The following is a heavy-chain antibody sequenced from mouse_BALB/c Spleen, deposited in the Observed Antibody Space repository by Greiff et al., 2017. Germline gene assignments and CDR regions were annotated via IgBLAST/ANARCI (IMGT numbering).Heavy chain of an antibody. CDR3: TRCPAMDY. V-gene: IGHV1-69*02. CDR1: GYTFTSYW. J-gene: IGHJ4*01. Sequence: VQLQQPGAELVRPGASVKLSCKASGYTFTSYWINWVKQRPGQGLEWIGNIYPSDSYTNYNQKFKDKATLTVDKSSSTAYMQLSSPTSEDSAVYYCTRCPAMDYWGQGTSVTVSS. CDR2: IYPSDSYT.